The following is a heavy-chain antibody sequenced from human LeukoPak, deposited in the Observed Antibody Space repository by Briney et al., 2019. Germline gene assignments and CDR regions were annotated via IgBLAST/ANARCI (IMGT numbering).Heavy chain of an antibody. D-gene: IGHD6-19*01. CDR1: GNTFIGYY. V-gene: IGHV1-2*06. CDR2: INPNSGGT. Sequence: ASVRVSCKASGNTFIGYYMHWVRQAPGQGLEWMGRINPNSGGTNYAQKFQGRVTMTRDTSISTAYVELSKLRSDDTAVYYCAFEVLSSGWVSWGQGTLVTVPS. CDR3: AFEVLSSGWVS. J-gene: IGHJ5*02.